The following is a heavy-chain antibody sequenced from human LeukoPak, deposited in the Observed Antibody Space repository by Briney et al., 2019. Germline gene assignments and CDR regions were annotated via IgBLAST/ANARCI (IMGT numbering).Heavy chain of an antibody. CDR3: ARDWVYDSSGYYGY. J-gene: IGHJ4*02. Sequence: SVKVSCKASGGTLSSYAISWVRQAPGQGLEWMGGIIPIFGTANYAQKFQGRVTITADESTSTAYMELSSLRSEDTAVYYCARDWVYDSSGYYGYWGQGTLVTVSS. D-gene: IGHD3-22*01. V-gene: IGHV1-69*13. CDR1: GGTLSSYA. CDR2: IIPIFGTA.